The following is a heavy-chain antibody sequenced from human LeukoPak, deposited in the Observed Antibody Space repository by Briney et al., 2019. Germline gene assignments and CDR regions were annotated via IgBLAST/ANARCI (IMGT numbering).Heavy chain of an antibody. CDR2: IYTSGST. D-gene: IGHD2-2*02. CDR1: GGSISSYY. J-gene: IGHJ6*03. Sequence: SETLSLTCTVSGGSISSYYWSWIRQPAGKGLEWIGRIYTSGSTNYNPSLKSRVTISVDTSKNQFSLKLSSVTAADTAVYYCARDKGVVVPAAIPGTYYYYYYMDVWGKGTTVTVSS. V-gene: IGHV4-4*07. CDR3: ARDKGVVVPAAIPGTYYYYYYMDV.